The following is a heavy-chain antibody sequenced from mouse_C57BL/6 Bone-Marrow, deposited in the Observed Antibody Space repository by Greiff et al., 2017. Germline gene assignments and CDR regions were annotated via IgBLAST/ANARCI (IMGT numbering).Heavy chain of an antibody. D-gene: IGHD2-4*01. CDR3: ASFYYDYDGKDYYAMDY. CDR2: INPSTGGT. Sequence: EVQLQQSGPELVKPGASVKISCKASGYSFTGYYMNLVKQSPEKSLEWIGEINPSTGGTTYNQKFKAKATLTVDKSSSTAYMQLKSLTSEDSAVYYCASFYYDYDGKDYYAMDYWGQGTSVTVSS. V-gene: IGHV1-42*01. CDR1: GYSFTGYY. J-gene: IGHJ4*01.